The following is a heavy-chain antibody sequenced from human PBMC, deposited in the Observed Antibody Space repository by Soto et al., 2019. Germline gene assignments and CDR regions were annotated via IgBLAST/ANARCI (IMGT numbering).Heavy chain of an antibody. CDR1: GYTFTSYG. Sequence: ASVKVSCKASGYTFTSYGISWVRQAPGQGLEWMGWMSPYSGNTSYAQKFQGRVTMTTNTSISTAYMELSSLRSEDTAVYYCARGRNILLWFGELLGRESWFDPWGQGTLVTVSS. D-gene: IGHD3-10*01. V-gene: IGHV1-8*02. CDR3: ARGRNILLWFGELLGRESWFDP. J-gene: IGHJ5*02. CDR2: MSPYSGNT.